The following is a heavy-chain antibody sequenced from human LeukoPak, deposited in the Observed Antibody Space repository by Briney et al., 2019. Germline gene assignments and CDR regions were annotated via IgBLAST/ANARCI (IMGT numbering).Heavy chain of an antibody. CDR1: GYTFTSYD. D-gene: IGHD1-26*01. CDR2: MNPNSGNT. CDR3: AIAVQEGATPFDAFDI. J-gene: IGHJ3*02. Sequence: ASVKVSCKASGYTFTSYDINWVRQATGQGLEWMGWMNPNSGNTGYAQKFQGRVTMTRNTSISTAYMELSSLRSEDTAVYYCAIAVQEGATPFDAFDIWGQGTMVTVSS. V-gene: IGHV1-8*01.